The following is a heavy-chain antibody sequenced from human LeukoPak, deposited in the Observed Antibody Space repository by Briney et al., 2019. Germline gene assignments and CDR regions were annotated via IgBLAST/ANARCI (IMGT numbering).Heavy chain of an antibody. CDR3: ARRYCSAGSCLDY. V-gene: IGHV5-51*01. D-gene: IGHD2-15*01. Sequence: GESLKISCKGSGYSFTNYWIGWVRQMPGKGLEWMGIISPGDSDTRYSPSFQAQVTISADKSISTAYLQWSSLKASDTAMYYCARRYCSAGSCLDYWGQGTLVTVSS. CDR2: ISPGDSDT. CDR1: GYSFTNYW. J-gene: IGHJ4*02.